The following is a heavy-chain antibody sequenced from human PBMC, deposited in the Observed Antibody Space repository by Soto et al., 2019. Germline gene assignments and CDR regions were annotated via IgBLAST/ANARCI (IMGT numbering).Heavy chain of an antibody. J-gene: IGHJ5*02. Sequence: QVQLVQSGAEVKKPGASVKVSCKASGYTFTSYYMHWVRQAPGQGLEWMGIINPSGGSTSYAQKFQGRVTMTRDTSTSTVDMELSSLRSEDTAVYYCARVNYGGNATPYWFDPWGQGTLVTVSS. CDR1: GYTFTSYY. V-gene: IGHV1-46*01. CDR2: INPSGGST. CDR3: ARVNYGGNATPYWFDP. D-gene: IGHD4-17*01.